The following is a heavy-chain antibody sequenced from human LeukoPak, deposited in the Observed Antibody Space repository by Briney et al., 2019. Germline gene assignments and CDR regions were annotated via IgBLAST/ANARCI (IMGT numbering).Heavy chain of an antibody. Sequence: GGSLRLSCAASGFTFSNYAMSWVRQAAGQGLAGVSAISGSGGSTCYADSVKGRFTISRDKSKNSLYLQMNSLTAEGTAVYYCAKESYAPDYGLFDYWGQGTLVTVSS. J-gene: IGHJ4*02. CDR1: GFTFSNYA. V-gene: IGHV3-23*01. CDR3: AKESYAPDYGLFDY. D-gene: IGHD4-17*01. CDR2: ISGSGGST.